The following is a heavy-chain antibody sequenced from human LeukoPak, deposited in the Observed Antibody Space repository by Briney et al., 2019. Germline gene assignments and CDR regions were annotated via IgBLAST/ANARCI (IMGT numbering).Heavy chain of an antibody. D-gene: IGHD2-15*01. Sequence: PGGSLRLSCVASGFIVSSNYMNWVRQAPGKGLEWVSVFYSGGYTHYADSMKGRFTVSRDNSKNTVYLQMNSLRAEDTAVYFCARGRGLDVWGQGTTVTVSS. CDR1: GFIVSSNY. J-gene: IGHJ6*02. V-gene: IGHV3-53*01. CDR2: FYSGGYT. CDR3: ARGRGLDV.